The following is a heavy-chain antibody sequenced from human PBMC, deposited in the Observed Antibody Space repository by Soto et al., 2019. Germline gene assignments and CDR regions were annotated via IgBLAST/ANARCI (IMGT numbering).Heavy chain of an antibody. CDR2: TGSGTGPG. CDR1: GGSLSTNP. Sequence: QVQLVQSATEVKRPGSSVKVSCKASGGSLSTNPISWVRQAPGQGLEWMGGTGSGTGPGNHAQKFQGRLTATADKSTNTAYMELTNLSSEDTAVYYCARRDSGGFYRFFDSWGQGTLVTVSS. CDR3: ARRDSGGFYRFFDS. J-gene: IGHJ4*02. V-gene: IGHV1-69*06. D-gene: IGHD2-15*01.